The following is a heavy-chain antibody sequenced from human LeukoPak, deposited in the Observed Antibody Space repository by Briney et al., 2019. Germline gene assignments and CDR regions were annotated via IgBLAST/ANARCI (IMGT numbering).Heavy chain of an antibody. Sequence: SETLSLTCAVYGGSFSGYYWSWIRQPPGKGLEWIGEINHSGSTNYNPSLKSRVTISVDTSKNQFSLKLSSVTAVDTAVYYCAAPLTAAGTNYWGQGTLVTVSS. CDR2: INHSGST. J-gene: IGHJ4*02. D-gene: IGHD6-13*01. V-gene: IGHV4-34*01. CDR3: AAPLTAAGTNY. CDR1: GGSFSGYY.